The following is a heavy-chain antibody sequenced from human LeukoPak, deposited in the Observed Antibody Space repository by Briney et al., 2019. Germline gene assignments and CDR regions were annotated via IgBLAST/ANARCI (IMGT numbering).Heavy chain of an antibody. Sequence: SVKVSCKASGYTFTGYYMHWVRQAPGQGLEWMGGIIPIFGRANYAQKFQGRVTITADESTSTAYMELSSLRSEDTAVYYCARQFDPWGQGTLVTVSS. CDR2: IIPIFGRA. CDR1: GYTFTGYY. J-gene: IGHJ5*02. CDR3: ARQFDP. V-gene: IGHV1-69*13.